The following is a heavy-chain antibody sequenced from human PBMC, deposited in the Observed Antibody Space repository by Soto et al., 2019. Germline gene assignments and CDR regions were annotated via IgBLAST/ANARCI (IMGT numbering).Heavy chain of an antibody. CDR3: AREERYYYDSSGYYSYGMDV. J-gene: IGHJ6*02. CDR1: GYTFTGYY. V-gene: IGHV1-2*04. D-gene: IGHD3-22*01. CDR2: INPNSGGT. Sequence: ASVKGSCKASGYTFTGYYMHWVRQAPGQGLECMGWINPNSGGTNYAQKSQGWVTMTRDTSISTAYMELSRLRSDDTAVYYCAREERYYYDSSGYYSYGMDVWGQGTTVTVSS.